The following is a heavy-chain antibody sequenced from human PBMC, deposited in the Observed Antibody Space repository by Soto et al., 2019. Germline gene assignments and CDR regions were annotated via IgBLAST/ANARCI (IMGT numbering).Heavy chain of an antibody. V-gene: IGHV3-23*01. J-gene: IGHJ6*02. CDR3: AKDVGYSYGYTSRGMDV. CDR2: ISGSGERT. Sequence: GGSLRLSCEASEFSFSNYAMSWVRQAPGKGLEWVSSISGSGERTYHAESVKGRFTISRDNSKNTLYLQMNSLRAEDTAAYYCAKDVGYSYGYTSRGMDVWGQGTTVTVS. CDR1: EFSFSNYA. D-gene: IGHD5-18*01.